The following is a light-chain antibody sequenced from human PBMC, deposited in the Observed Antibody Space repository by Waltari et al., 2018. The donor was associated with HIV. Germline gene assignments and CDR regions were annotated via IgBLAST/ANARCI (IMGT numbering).Light chain of an antibody. CDR1: SSDVGAYNF. CDR2: EAA. CDR3: ASYTTTTTPHMV. Sequence: QSALTQPASVSGSPGQSIAISCTGTSSDVGAYNFVSWSQQHPDKAPKLLIYEAAHRPSGVSDRFSGSKSGNTASLTISGLQAEDEADYYCASYTTTTTPHMVFGGGTRLSVL. J-gene: IGLJ2*01. V-gene: IGLV2-14*01.